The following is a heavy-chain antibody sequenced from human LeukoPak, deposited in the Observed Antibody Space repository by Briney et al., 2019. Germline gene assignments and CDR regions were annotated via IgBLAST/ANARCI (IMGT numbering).Heavy chain of an antibody. CDR3: ARALGYCSGGSCYFHFDY. CDR2: IYYSGST. Sequence: PSETLSLTCTVSGGSLSSYYWSWIRQPPGKGLEWIGYIYYSGSTNSNPSLKSRVTISVDTSKNQFSLKLSSVTAADTAVYYCARALGYCSGGSCYFHFDYWGQGTLVTVSS. V-gene: IGHV4-59*12. D-gene: IGHD2-15*01. J-gene: IGHJ4*02. CDR1: GGSLSSYY.